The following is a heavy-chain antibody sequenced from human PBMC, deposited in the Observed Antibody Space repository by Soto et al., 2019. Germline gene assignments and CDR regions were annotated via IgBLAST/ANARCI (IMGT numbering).Heavy chain of an antibody. J-gene: IGHJ3*02. CDR3: AGVVVVAANNAFDI. D-gene: IGHD2-15*01. CDR1: GYTFTSYA. Sequence: ASVQVSCKASGYTFTSYAMHWVRQAPGQRLEWMGWINAGNGNTKYSQKFQGRVTITRDTSASTAYMELSSLRSEDTAVYYCAGVVVVAANNAFDIWGQGTMVTVSS. V-gene: IGHV1-3*01. CDR2: INAGNGNT.